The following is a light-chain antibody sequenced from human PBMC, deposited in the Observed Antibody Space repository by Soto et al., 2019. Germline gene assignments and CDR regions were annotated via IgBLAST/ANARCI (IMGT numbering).Light chain of an antibody. CDR2: EGS. CDR1: SSDVGSYNL. Sequence: QSALTQPASVSGSPGQSITISCTGGSSDVGSYNLVSWYQHHPGKGPKLIIYEGSKRPSGVSNRFSGSKSGNTASLTIAGLQAEDEAHYYCCSYAGTNNPWAFGGGTKLTVL. V-gene: IGLV2-23*01. J-gene: IGLJ3*02. CDR3: CSYAGTNNPWA.